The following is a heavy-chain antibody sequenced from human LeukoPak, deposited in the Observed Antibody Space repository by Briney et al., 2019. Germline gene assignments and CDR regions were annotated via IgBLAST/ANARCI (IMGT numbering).Heavy chain of an antibody. D-gene: IGHD2-15*01. V-gene: IGHV3-48*03. J-gene: IGHJ4*02. CDR2: ISSSGSTT. Sequence: GGSLRLSCAASGFTFNNYEMNWVRQAPGKGLEWVSYISSSGSTTYYADSVKGRFTISRDNAKNSLYLQMNSLRAEDTAVYYCARGYCSGGSCYFDYWGQGTLVTVSS. CDR3: ARGYCSGGSCYFDY. CDR1: GFTFNNYE.